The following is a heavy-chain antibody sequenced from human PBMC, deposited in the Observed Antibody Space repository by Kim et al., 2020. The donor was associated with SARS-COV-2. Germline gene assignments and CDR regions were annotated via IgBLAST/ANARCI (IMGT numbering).Heavy chain of an antibody. D-gene: IGHD3-9*01. J-gene: IGHJ4*02. Sequence: GGSLRLSCTASGFTFGDYAMSWVRQAPGKGLEWVGFIRSKAYGGTTEYAASVKGRFTISRDDSKSIAYLQMNSLKTEDTAVYYCTRDRGTLRYFDWLSPPPEYFDYWGQGTLVTVSS. CDR1: GFTFGDYA. V-gene: IGHV3-49*04. CDR3: TRDRGTLRYFDWLSPPPEYFDY. CDR2: IRSKAYGGTT.